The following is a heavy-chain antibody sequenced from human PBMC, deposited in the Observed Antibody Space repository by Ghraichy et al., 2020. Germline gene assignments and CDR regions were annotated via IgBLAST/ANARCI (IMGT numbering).Heavy chain of an antibody. CDR3: ARGRWYGDYNYGMDV. CDR1: GFTVSSNY. J-gene: IGHJ6*02. V-gene: IGHV3-53*01. Sequence: GGSLRLSCAASGFTVSSNYMSWVRQAPGKGLEWVSVIYSGGSTYYADSVKGRFTISRDNSKNTLYLQMNSLRAEDTAVYYCARGRWYGDYNYGMDVWGQGTTVTVSS. D-gene: IGHD4-17*01. CDR2: IYSGGST.